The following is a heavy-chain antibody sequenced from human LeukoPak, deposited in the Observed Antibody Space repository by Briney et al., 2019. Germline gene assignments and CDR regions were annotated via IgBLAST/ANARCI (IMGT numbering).Heavy chain of an antibody. Sequence: PGGSLRLSCAAFGFTFSDSWMVWVRQAPGKGLEWVANIKQDGSEKYYVDSVKGRFTISRDNAKNSLYLQMNSLRAEDTAVYYCSRSLNYWGQGTLVTVSS. J-gene: IGHJ4*02. CDR1: GFTFSDSW. V-gene: IGHV3-7*01. CDR2: IKQDGSEK. CDR3: SRSLNY.